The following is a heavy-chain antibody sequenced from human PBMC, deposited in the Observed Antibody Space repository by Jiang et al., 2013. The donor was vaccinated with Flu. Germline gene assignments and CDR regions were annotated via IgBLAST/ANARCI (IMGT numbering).Heavy chain of an antibody. CDR2: ISPYNGNT. V-gene: IGHV1-18*04. CDR3: ARGLKSAHRQYCSGGSCYPGDY. D-gene: IGHD2-15*01. J-gene: IGHJ4*02. CDR1: GYTFISYG. Sequence: CGAEVKKPGASVKVSCKASGYTFISYGISWVRQAPGQGLEWMGWISPYNGNTNYAQKLQGRVTMTTDTSTSTAYMDLRSLRSDDTAVYYCARGLKSAHRQYCSGGSCYPGDYWGQGTLVTVSS.